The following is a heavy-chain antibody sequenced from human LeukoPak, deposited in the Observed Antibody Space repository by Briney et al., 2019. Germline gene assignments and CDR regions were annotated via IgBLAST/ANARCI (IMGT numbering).Heavy chain of an antibody. D-gene: IGHD2-15*01. Sequence: GASVKASCKASGYTFTSYDINWVRQATGQGLEWMGWMNPNSGNTGYAQKFQGRVTMTRNTSISTAYMELSSLRSEDTAVYYCARRLKSGGSCYWVLRYWGQGTLVTVSS. CDR1: GYTFTSYD. CDR2: MNPNSGNT. CDR3: ARRLKSGGSCYWVLRY. V-gene: IGHV1-8*01. J-gene: IGHJ4*02.